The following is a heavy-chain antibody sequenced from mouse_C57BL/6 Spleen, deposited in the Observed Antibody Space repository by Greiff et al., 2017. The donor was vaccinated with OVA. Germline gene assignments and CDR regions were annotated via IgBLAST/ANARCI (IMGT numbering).Heavy chain of an antibody. CDR3: VRHRDYYYYAMDY. D-gene: IGHD1-1*01. J-gene: IGHJ4*01. V-gene: IGHV10-1*01. CDR2: IRSKSNNYAT. Sequence: DVQLVESGGGLVQPKGSLKLSCAASGFSFNTYAMNWVRQAPGKGLEWVARIRSKSNNYATYYADSVKDRFTISRDDSESMLYLQMNNLKTEDTAMYYCVRHRDYYYYAMDYWGQGTSVTVSS. CDR1: GFSFNTYA.